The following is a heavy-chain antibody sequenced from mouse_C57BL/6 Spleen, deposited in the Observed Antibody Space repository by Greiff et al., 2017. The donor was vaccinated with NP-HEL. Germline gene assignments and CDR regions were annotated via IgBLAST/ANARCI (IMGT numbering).Heavy chain of an antibody. CDR1: GFSLTSYG. CDR2: IWSGGST. Sequence: QVQLKESGPGLVQPSQSLSITCTVSGFSLTSYGVHWVRQSPGKGLEWLGVIWSGGSTDYNAAFISRLSISKDNSKSQVFFKMNSLQADDTAIYYCARGGTFGDYDGFAYWGQGTLVTVSA. J-gene: IGHJ3*01. V-gene: IGHV2-2*01. CDR3: ARGGTFGDYDGFAY. D-gene: IGHD2-4*01.